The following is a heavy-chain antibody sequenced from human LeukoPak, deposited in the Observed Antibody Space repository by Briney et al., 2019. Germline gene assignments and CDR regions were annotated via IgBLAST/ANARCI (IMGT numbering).Heavy chain of an antibody. CDR2: NSAYNGNT. CDR3: ARDRYYYGSGSYYFLEDY. V-gene: IGHV1-18*04. Sequence: ASVKVSCKASGYTFTSYGISWVRQAPGHGLEWMGWNSAYNGNTNYAQKLQGRVTMTTDTSTSTAYMELRSLRSDDTAVYYCARDRYYYGSGSYYFLEDYWGQGTLVTVSS. J-gene: IGHJ4*02. CDR1: GYTFTSYG. D-gene: IGHD3-10*01.